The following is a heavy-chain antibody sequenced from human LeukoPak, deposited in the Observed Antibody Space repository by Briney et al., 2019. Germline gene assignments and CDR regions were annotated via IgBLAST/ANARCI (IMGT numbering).Heavy chain of an antibody. CDR3: GRERNRDYGGQKRRYYGMVG. CDR2: ISYDGSNK. CDR1: GFTFSSYA. V-gene: IGHV3-30-3*01. D-gene: IGHD4-23*01. Sequence: GGSLRLSCAASGFTFSSYAMHWVRQAPGKGLEWVAGISYDGSNKYYPDSVKGPFTIIRDNSKDPLYLQMNSLGAEDTAVYYCGRERNRDYGGQKRRYYGMVGWLQGSTV. J-gene: IGHJ6*01.